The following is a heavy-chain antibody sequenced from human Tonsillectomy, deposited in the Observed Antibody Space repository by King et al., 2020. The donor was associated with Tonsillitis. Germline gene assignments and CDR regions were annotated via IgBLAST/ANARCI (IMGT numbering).Heavy chain of an antibody. CDR3: ARGKGFATGTRFDY. V-gene: IGHV3-21*01. CDR2: ISGSSNFM. D-gene: IGHD1-1*01. Sequence: VQLVESGGGLVNPEGSLRLSCAASGFTFSSYSMNWVRQAPGKGLEWVSSISGSSNFMYYADSVKGRFTISRDNAKNSLSLQMDSLRAEDTAVYFCARGKGFATGTRFDYWGQGTLVTVSS. CDR1: GFTFSSYS. J-gene: IGHJ4*02.